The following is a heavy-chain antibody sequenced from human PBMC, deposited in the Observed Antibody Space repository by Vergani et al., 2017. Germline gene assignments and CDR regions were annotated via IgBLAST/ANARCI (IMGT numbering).Heavy chain of an antibody. CDR3: AVDQVPAAIRRNVGNYMDD. CDR2: ISSDGGST. CDR1: GFTFSAYA. V-gene: IGHV3-23*01. Sequence: EVHLLESGGGLVQPGGSLRLPCAASGFTFSAYAMTWVRPAPGTGLEWVSTISSDGGSTYYADSVKGRFTISRDNSKNTLYLQMSSLRAADTAVYYWAVDQVPAAIRRNVGNYMDDWGKGTTVIVSS. J-gene: IGHJ6*03. D-gene: IGHD2-2*02.